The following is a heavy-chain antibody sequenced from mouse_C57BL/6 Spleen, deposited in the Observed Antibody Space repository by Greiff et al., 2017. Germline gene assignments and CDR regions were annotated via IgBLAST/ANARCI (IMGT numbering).Heavy chain of an antibody. D-gene: IGHD2-1*01. V-gene: IGHV1-81*01. CDR1: GYTFTSYG. Sequence: QVQLKQSGAELARPGASVKLPCKASGYTFTSYGISWVKQRTGQGLEWIGEIYPRSGNTYYNEKFKGKATLTADKSSSTAYMELRSLTSEDSAVYFCTRRLLLDAMDYWGQGTSVTVSS. J-gene: IGHJ4*01. CDR2: IYPRSGNT. CDR3: TRRLLLDAMDY.